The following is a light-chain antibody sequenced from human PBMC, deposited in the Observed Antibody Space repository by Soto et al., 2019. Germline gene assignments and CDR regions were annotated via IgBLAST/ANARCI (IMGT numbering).Light chain of an antibody. CDR1: QSVSNN. V-gene: IGKV3-15*01. J-gene: IGKJ4*01. Sequence: EIVMTQSPATPSVSPGERATLSCRASQSVSNNLACYQQKPGQAPRLLIYFASTRATGIPARFSGSGSGTEFTLTISSLQSEDFAVYYCQQYNKWPLTFGGGTKVETK. CDR3: QQYNKWPLT. CDR2: FAS.